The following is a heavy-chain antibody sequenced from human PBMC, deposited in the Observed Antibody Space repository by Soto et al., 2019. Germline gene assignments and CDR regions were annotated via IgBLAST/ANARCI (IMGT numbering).Heavy chain of an antibody. CDR1: GYTFTSYG. Sequence: ASVKVSCKASGYTFTSYGISWVRQAPGQGLEWMGWISAYNGNTNYAQKLQGRVTMTTDTSTSTAYMELRSLRSDDTAVYYCARDLYYSDSSGYSHFDYWGQGTLVTVSS. V-gene: IGHV1-18*01. D-gene: IGHD3-22*01. CDR3: ARDLYYSDSSGYSHFDY. CDR2: ISAYNGNT. J-gene: IGHJ4*02.